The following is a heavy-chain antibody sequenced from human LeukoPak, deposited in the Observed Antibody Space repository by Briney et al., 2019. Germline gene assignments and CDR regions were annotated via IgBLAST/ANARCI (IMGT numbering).Heavy chain of an antibody. Sequence: GGSLRLSCAASGFTVSSNYMSWVRQAPGKGLEWVSVIYSGGSTYYADSVKGRFTISRDNSKNTLYLQMNSLRAEDTAVYYCARVSGGSEFDYWGQGTLSPSPQ. CDR3: ARVSGGSEFDY. CDR2: IYSGGST. D-gene: IGHD6-19*01. J-gene: IGHJ4*02. V-gene: IGHV3-66*01. CDR1: GFTVSSNY.